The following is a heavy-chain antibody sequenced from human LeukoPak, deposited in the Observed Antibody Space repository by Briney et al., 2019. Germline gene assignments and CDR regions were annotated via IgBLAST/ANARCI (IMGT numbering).Heavy chain of an antibody. J-gene: IGHJ4*02. Sequence: SETLSLTCTVSGGSVSSSSDYWGWVRQPPGKGLEWIGSISGNTYYNPSLKRRVTISVDTSKNQFSLEPTSVTAADTAVYHCARFQMGDVVVPVRQPRPPPPRFFDSWGRGTLVTVSS. CDR3: ARFQMGDVVVPVRQPRPPPPRFFDS. V-gene: IGHV4-39*07. CDR1: GGSVSSSSDY. CDR2: ISGNT. D-gene: IGHD2-2*01.